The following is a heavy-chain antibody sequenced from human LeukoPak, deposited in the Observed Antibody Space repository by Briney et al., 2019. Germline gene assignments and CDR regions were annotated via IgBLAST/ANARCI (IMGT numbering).Heavy chain of an antibody. CDR2: ISSSSSTI. D-gene: IGHD1-26*01. Sequence: GGSLRLSCAASGFTFSSYSMNWVRKAPGKGLEWVSYISSSSSTIYYADSVKGRFTISRDNAKNSLYLQMNSLRAEDTAGYYCARRGATTSGGYFDYWGQGTLVTVSS. V-gene: IGHV3-48*01. CDR3: ARRGATTSGGYFDY. J-gene: IGHJ4*02. CDR1: GFTFSSYS.